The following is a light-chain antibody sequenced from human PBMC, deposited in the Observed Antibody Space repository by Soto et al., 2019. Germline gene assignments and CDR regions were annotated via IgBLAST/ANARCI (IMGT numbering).Light chain of an antibody. V-gene: IGKV3-20*01. CDR1: QSVSSTY. CDR2: GAS. J-gene: IGKJ2*01. CDR3: QRYDISPFP. Sequence: DIVLTQSPGTLSLSPGERATLSCRASQSVSSTYLAWYQQKPGQAPRLLIYGASSRATGIPDRFSGSGSGTDFPLTISRLEPEDFAVYYCQRYDISPFPFGQGTKLEIK.